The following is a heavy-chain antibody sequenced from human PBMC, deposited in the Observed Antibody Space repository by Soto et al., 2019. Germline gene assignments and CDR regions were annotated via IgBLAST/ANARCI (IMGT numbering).Heavy chain of an antibody. CDR3: ARAGHYYHSSGYAN. D-gene: IGHD3-22*01. CDR2: ISAYNGNT. Sequence: QVKLVQSGAEVKKPGTSMKVSCKASGYTFGTSGISWIRQAPGQGLEWMGWISAYNGNTNYEQKLQDRVTMTTDTSTNTAYLELRSLRSYDTAVYFCARAGHYYHSSGYANWGQGTLVTVSS. J-gene: IGHJ4*02. V-gene: IGHV1-18*01. CDR1: GYTFGTSG.